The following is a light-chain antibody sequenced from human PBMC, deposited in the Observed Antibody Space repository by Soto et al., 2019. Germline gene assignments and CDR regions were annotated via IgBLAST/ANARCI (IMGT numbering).Light chain of an antibody. J-gene: IGKJ5*01. Sequence: LVLTQSPATLSLSPGERATLSCRASQSVGSYLAWYQHKPGQAPRLLMSGTSNRATGTPDRFSGSGSGTDFTLTISRLEPEDFAVYYCQQYGSPPITFGQGTRLEIK. CDR2: GTS. V-gene: IGKV3-20*01. CDR3: QQYGSPPIT. CDR1: QSVGSY.